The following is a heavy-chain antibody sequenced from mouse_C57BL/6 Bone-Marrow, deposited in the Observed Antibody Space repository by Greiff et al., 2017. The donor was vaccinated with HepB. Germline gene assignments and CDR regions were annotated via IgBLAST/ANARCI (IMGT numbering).Heavy chain of an antibody. CDR3: ARRRTAVATGAMDY. CDR2: IWSGGST. V-gene: IGHV2-2*01. CDR1: GFSLTSYG. D-gene: IGHD1-1*01. J-gene: IGHJ4*01. Sequence: VHLVESGPGLVQPSQSLSITCTVSGFSLTSYGVHWVRQSPGKGLEWLGVIWSGGSTDYNAAFISRLSISKDNSKSQVFFKMNSLQADDTAIYYCARRRTAVATGAMDYWGQGTSVTVSS.